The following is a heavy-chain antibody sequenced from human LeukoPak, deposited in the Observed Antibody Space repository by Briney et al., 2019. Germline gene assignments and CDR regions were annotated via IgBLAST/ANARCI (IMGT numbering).Heavy chain of an antibody. CDR3: AKDRGYYDSSGYYSDY. D-gene: IGHD3-22*01. V-gene: IGHV3-74*01. CDR1: GFTFSDYW. J-gene: IGHJ4*02. CDR2: IKNDGRST. Sequence: PGRSLRLSCAASGFTFSDYWMHWVRQAPGKGLVWVSRIKNDGRSTNYADSVKGRFTISRDNSKNTLYLQMNSLRAEDTAVYYCAKDRGYYDSSGYYSDYWGQGTLVPVSS.